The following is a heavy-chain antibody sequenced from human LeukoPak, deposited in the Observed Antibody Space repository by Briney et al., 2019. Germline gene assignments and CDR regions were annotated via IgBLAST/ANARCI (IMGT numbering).Heavy chain of an antibody. J-gene: IGHJ5*02. V-gene: IGHV1-69*06. CDR3: ARDRAVTTNWFDP. CDR2: IIPIFGTA. D-gene: IGHD4-11*01. CDR1: GGTFSSYA. Sequence: SVKVSCKTSGGTFSSYAIIWVRQAPGQGLEWMGRIIPIFGTANYAQKFQGRVTITADKSTSTAYMELSSLRSEDTAVYYCARDRAVTTNWFDPWGQGTLVTVSS.